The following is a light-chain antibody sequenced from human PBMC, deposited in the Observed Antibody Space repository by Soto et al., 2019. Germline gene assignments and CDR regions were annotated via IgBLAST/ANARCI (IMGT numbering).Light chain of an antibody. CDR2: GNS. CDR3: QSYASSLSGSVV. CDR1: SSNIGAGYD. V-gene: IGLV1-40*01. Sequence: QSVLTQPPSVSGAPGQRVTISCTGSSSNIGAGYDVHWYQQLPGTAPKLLIYGNSNRPSGVPDRFSGSKSGTSASLAITGLQAEDEAEYDCQSYASSLSGSVVFGGGTKLTVL. J-gene: IGLJ2*01.